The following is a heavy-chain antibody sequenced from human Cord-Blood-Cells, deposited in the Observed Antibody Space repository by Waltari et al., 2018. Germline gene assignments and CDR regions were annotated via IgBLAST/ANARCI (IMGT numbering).Heavy chain of an antibody. CDR1: GYTFTGYS. V-gene: IGHV1-2*02. Sequence: QVQLVQSGAEVTKPGASMKVCCKAPGYTFTGYSMLWVRQAPGQGLEWMGGINPSTGGRKKAQKCRESGSTNRDTTTSTAVVMSSRHGNDDTTGCYCAIVAAAGKHDAFEIWRQGTMDTVAS. J-gene: IGHJ3*02. CDR2: INPSTGGR. CDR3: AIVAAAGKHDAFEI. D-gene: IGHD6-13*01.